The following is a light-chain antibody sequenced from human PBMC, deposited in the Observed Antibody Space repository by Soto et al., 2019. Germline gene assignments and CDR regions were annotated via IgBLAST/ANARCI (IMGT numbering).Light chain of an antibody. Sequence: AIRMTQSPSSFSASTGDRVTITCRASQGISSYFAWYQQKPGKAPKLLIYAASTLQSGVPSRFSCSGSGTDFTLTISGLQSDDFATYYCKQYYSYPLTCGGGPKVEIK. V-gene: IGKV1-8*01. CDR1: QGISSY. CDR2: AAS. CDR3: KQYYSYPLT. J-gene: IGKJ4*01.